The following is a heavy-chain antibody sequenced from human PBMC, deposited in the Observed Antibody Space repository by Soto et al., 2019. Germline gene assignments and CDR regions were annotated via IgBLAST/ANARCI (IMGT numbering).Heavy chain of an antibody. D-gene: IGHD6-19*01. V-gene: IGHV3-21*01. CDR1: GFTFSSYS. Sequence: GGSLRLSCAASGFTFSSYSMNWVRQAPGKGLEWVSSISSSISYIYYADSVKGRFTISRDNAKNSLYLQMNSLRAEDTAVYYCARSSGYDYGMDVWGQGTTVTVSS. CDR2: ISSSISYI. CDR3: ARSSGYDYGMDV. J-gene: IGHJ6*02.